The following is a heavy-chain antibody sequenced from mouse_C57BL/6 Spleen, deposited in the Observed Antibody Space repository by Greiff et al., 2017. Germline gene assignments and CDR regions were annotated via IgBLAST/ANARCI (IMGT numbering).Heavy chain of an antibody. CDR3: ARNLVYDGYYAMDY. CDR2: IYPRSGNT. J-gene: IGHJ4*01. CDR1: GYTFTSYG. D-gene: IGHD2-3*01. Sequence: VQVVESGAELARPGASVKLSCKASGYTFTSYGISWVKQRTGQGIEWIGEIYPRSGNTYYNEKFKGKATLTADKSSSTAYMELRSLTSEDSAVYFCARNLVYDGYYAMDYWGQGTSVTVSS. V-gene: IGHV1-81*01.